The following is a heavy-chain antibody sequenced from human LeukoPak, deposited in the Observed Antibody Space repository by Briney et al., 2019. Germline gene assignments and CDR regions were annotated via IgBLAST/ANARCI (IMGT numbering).Heavy chain of an antibody. J-gene: IGHJ3*02. CDR1: GFTFSSYS. Sequence: GGSLRLSCAASGFTFSSYSMNWVRQAPGKGLEWVSSISSSSSYIYYADSVKGRSTISRDNAKNSLYLQMNSLRAEDTAVYYCARPKYQLLRPDAFDIWGQGTMVTVSS. D-gene: IGHD2-2*01. V-gene: IGHV3-21*01. CDR3: ARPKYQLLRPDAFDI. CDR2: ISSSSSYI.